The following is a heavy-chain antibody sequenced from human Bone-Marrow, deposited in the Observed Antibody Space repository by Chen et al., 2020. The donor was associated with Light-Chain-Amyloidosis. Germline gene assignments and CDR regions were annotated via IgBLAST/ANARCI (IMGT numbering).Heavy chain of an antibody. CDR2: ISYDGSNK. J-gene: IGHJ3*02. CDR3: AKGGYYDRTPDSFDI. Sequence: QVPLVASGGGVVQPGRSLRLSCAASGFTFSSYGMHWVCQAPGKGLEWVAVISYDGSNKYYADSVKGRFTISRDNSKNTLYLQMNSLRAEDTAVYYCAKGGYYDRTPDSFDIWGQGTMVTVSS. D-gene: IGHD3-22*01. V-gene: IGHV3-30*18. CDR1: GFTFSSYG.